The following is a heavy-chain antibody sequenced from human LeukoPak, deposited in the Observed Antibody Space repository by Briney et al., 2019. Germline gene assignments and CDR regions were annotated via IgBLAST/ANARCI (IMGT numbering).Heavy chain of an antibody. Sequence: GGSLRLSCAASGFTFSSYWMSWVRQAPGKGLEWVANIKPDENEKYYVDSVKGRFTISRDNAKTSLYLQMNSLRAEDTAVYYCARSPDGFDYWGQGALVTVSS. CDR2: IKPDENEK. CDR1: GFTFSSYW. CDR3: ARSPDGFDY. D-gene: IGHD1-14*01. V-gene: IGHV3-7*01. J-gene: IGHJ4*02.